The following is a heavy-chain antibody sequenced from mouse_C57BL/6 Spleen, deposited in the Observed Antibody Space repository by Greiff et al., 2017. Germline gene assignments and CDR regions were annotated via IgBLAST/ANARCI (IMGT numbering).Heavy chain of an antibody. CDR3: ARWGDYDGFFDY. V-gene: IGHV1-55*01. D-gene: IGHD2-4*01. J-gene: IGHJ2*01. Sequence: QVQLQQPGAELVKPGASVKMSCKASGYTFTSYWITWVKQRPGQGLEWIGDIYPGSGSTNYNEKFKSKATLTVDTSSSTAYMQLSSLTSEDSAVYYCARWGDYDGFFDYWGQGTTLTVSS. CDR1: GYTFTSYW. CDR2: IYPGSGST.